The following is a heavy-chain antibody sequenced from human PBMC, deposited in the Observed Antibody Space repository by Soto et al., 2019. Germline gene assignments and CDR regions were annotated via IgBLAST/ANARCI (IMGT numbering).Heavy chain of an antibody. Sequence: EVQLVESGGGLVQPGGSLRLSCAASGFTFSSYSMNWVRQAPGKGVEWISYISSSSSAIYYADSVKGRFTISRDNAKNSLYLQMNSLRAEDTAVYYCARSDDYGDFWGQGTLVTVSS. J-gene: IGHJ4*02. CDR1: GFTFSSYS. CDR2: ISSSSSAI. CDR3: ARSDDYGDF. V-gene: IGHV3-48*01.